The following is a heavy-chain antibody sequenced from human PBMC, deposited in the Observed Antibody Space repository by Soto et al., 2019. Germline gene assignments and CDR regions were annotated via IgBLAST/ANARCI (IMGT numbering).Heavy chain of an antibody. V-gene: IGHV3-23*01. CDR1: GFTFSSYA. J-gene: IGHJ4*02. CDR3: AKGVSQYTPLALFDY. Sequence: EVQLLESGGGLVRPGGSLRLSCAASGFTFSSYAMSWVRQAPGKGLEWVSTISGSDERTYSTDSVKGRFTISRDNSRNTAYLQMNSLRVEDTAVYYCAKGVSQYTPLALFDYWGRGTLVTVSS. CDR2: ISGSDERT. D-gene: IGHD5-18*01.